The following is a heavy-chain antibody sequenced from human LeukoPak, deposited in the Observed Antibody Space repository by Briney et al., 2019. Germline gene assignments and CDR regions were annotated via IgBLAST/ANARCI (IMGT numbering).Heavy chain of an antibody. CDR2: ISAYNGNT. Sequence: ASVKVSCKAFGYTFTSYDINWVRQAPGQGLEWMGWISAYNGNTNYAQKLQGRVTMTTDTSTSTAYMELRSLRSDDTAVYYCARDATPSTYCGGDCYPWYFDLRGRGTLVTVSS. D-gene: IGHD2-21*01. CDR1: GYTFTSYD. V-gene: IGHV1-18*01. CDR3: ARDATPSTYCGGDCYPWYFDL. J-gene: IGHJ2*01.